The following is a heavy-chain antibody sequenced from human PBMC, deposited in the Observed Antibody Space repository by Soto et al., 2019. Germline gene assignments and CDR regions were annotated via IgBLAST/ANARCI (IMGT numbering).Heavy chain of an antibody. CDR3: ARDYRVRGVPMNYFDY. V-gene: IGHV3-21*01. D-gene: IGHD3-10*01. Sequence: PGGSLRLSCAASGFTFSSYSMNWVRQAPGKGLEWVSSISSSSSYIYYADSVKGRFTISRDNAKNSLYLQMNSLRAEDTAVYYCARDYRVRGVPMNYFDYWGQGTLVTVSS. J-gene: IGHJ4*02. CDR1: GFTFSSYS. CDR2: ISSSSSYI.